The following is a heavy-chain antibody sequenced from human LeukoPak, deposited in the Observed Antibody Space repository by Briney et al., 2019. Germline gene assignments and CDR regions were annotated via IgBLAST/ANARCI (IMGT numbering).Heavy chain of an antibody. CDR2: INQNGDAT. Sequence: GGSLRLSCAASGFTLRSYTMGWVRQAPGKGLDWVSDINQNGDATYYADSVRGRFTISRDNSRSTLYLQMSSLRDEDTALYYCAKASIGGSAYDVWGQGTMVTVSS. CDR3: AKASIGGSAYDV. CDR1: GFTLRSYT. V-gene: IGHV3-23*01. D-gene: IGHD1-14*01. J-gene: IGHJ3*01.